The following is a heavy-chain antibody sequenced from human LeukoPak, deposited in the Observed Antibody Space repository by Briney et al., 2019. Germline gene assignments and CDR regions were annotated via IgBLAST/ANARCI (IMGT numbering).Heavy chain of an antibody. V-gene: IGHV3-23*01. J-gene: IGHJ4*02. CDR3: AKGGNYDILTGYYSPLRLDY. D-gene: IGHD3-9*01. CDR2: ISGGDGST. CDR1: GFTVSSNY. Sequence: GGSLRLSCAASGFTVSSNYMSWVRQAPGKGLEWVSAISGGDGSTYYADSVKGRFTISRDNSKNTLFLQMNSLRAEDTAVYYCAKGGNYDILTGYYSPLRLDYWGQGTLVTVSS.